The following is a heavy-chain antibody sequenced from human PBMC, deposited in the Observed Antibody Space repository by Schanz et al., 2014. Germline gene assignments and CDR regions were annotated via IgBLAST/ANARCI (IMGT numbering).Heavy chain of an antibody. V-gene: IGHV3-66*01. CDR1: GFTVSSDH. CDR2: IYASGAT. CDR3: AKLSSSGRLAGYFDY. Sequence: EVQLVESGGGFVQPGGSLGLSCVVSGFTVSSDHMSWVRQAPGKGLEWVSTIYASGATYYADSVKRRFTISRDNSKNTLYLQMSSLRAEDTAIYYCAKLSSSGRLAGYFDYWGQGALVTVSS. J-gene: IGHJ4*02. D-gene: IGHD6-19*01.